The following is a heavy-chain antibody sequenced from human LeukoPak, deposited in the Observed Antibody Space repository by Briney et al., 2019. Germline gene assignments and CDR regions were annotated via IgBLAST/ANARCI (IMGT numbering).Heavy chain of an antibody. CDR3: ARFYGPEEHNPAWYEAH. J-gene: IGHJ4*02. V-gene: IGHV3-74*01. CDR2: ISGDGRAT. CDR1: GFIFTVYW. Sequence: GGSLRLSCAASGFIFTVYWMHWVRQGPGKELMWVARISGDGRATTYADSVKGRFTISRDNAMSTAFLQMKSLRAEDTGIYYCARFYGPEEHNPAWYEAHWGQGILVTVSS. D-gene: IGHD6-13*01.